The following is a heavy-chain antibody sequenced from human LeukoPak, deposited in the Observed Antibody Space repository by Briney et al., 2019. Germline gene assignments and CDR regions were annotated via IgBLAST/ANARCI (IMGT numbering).Heavy chain of an antibody. CDR1: GGTFSSYA. J-gene: IGHJ4*02. CDR3: AVKNYCSSTSCSNQGFDY. D-gene: IGHD2-2*01. V-gene: IGHV1-69*05. Sequence: ASVKVSCKASGGTFSSYAISWVRQAPGQGLEWMGGIIPIFDTANYAQKFQGRGTITTDESTSTAYMDLSRLRSKDTAAYYCAVKNYCSSTSCSNQGFDYWGQGTLVTVSS. CDR2: IIPIFDTA.